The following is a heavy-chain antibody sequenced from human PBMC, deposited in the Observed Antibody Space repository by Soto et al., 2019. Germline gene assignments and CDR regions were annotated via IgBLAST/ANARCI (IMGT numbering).Heavy chain of an antibody. D-gene: IGHD3-9*01. V-gene: IGHV3-33*01. CDR1: GFTFSSYG. CDR3: ATGLLRYYAY. Sequence: PGGSLRLSCAASGFTFSSYGMHWVRQAPGKGLEWVAVIWYDGSNKYYADSVKGRFTISRDNSKNTLYLQMNSLNTEDTAVYYCATGLLRYYAYWGHGTLVTVSS. J-gene: IGHJ4*01. CDR2: IWYDGSNK.